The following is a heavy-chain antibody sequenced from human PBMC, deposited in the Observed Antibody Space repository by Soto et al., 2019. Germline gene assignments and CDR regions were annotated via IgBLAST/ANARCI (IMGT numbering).Heavy chain of an antibody. CDR2: IYSSGST. J-gene: IGHJ3*01. D-gene: IGHD3-22*01. Sequence: QVQLQESGPGLVKPSQTLSLTCTVSGGSISSGDYYWRWLRHHPGKGLEWIGYIYSSGSTYYNPSLRSRVTISEDTSKNQFSLRLSSVTAADTVVYYCVRDYVYDTRRNDAFDLWGQGTMVTVSS. V-gene: IGHV4-31*03. CDR3: VRDYVYDTRRNDAFDL. CDR1: GGSISSGDYY.